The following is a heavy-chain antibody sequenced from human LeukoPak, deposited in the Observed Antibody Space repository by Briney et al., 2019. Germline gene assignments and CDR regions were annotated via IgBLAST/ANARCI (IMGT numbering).Heavy chain of an antibody. CDR2: VSSTSRFI. J-gene: IGHJ1*01. D-gene: IGHD3-22*01. CDR1: GFTFTTYS. CDR3: ARDLRGYPY. V-gene: IGHV3-21*01. Sequence: GGSLRLSCAASGFTFTTYSMNWVRQAPGKGLEWVSFVSSTSRFISYADSVKGRFTVSRDNAKSSPYLQMTSLRAEDTAVYYCARDLRGYPYWGQGTLVTVSS.